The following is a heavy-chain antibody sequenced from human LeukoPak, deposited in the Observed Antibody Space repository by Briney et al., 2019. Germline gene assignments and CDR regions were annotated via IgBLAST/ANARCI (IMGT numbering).Heavy chain of an antibody. CDR3: ARTLGYCSGGSCSGFDP. Sequence: ETLSLTCTVSGGSISSYYWRWIRQAPGKGLEWVSVIYSGGSTYYADSVKGRFTISRDNSKNTLYLQMNSLRAEDTAVYYCARTLGYCSGGSCSGFDPWGQGTLVTVSS. V-gene: IGHV3-53*01. CDR1: GGSISSYY. D-gene: IGHD2-15*01. CDR2: IYSGGST. J-gene: IGHJ5*02.